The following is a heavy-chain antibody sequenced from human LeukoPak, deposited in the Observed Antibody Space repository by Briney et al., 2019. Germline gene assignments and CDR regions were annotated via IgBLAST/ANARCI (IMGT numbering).Heavy chain of an antibody. CDR3: ASISSGYGPLATA. Sequence: SGTLSLTCAVSSGSISSSNWWSWVRQPPGKGLEWIGEIYHSGSTNYNPSLKSRVTISVDTSKNQFSLKLSSVTAADTAVYYCASISSGYGPLATAWGQGTLVTVSS. J-gene: IGHJ4*02. V-gene: IGHV4-4*02. CDR1: SGSISSSNW. CDR2: IYHSGST. D-gene: IGHD5-12*01.